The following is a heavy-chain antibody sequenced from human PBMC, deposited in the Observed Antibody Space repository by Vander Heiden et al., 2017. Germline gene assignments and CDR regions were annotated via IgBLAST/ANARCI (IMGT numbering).Heavy chain of an antibody. J-gene: IGHJ5*02. CDR1: GGPISSSSYY. D-gene: IGHD3-16*02. Sequence: QLQLQESGPGLVKPSETLSLTCTVPGGPISSSSYYWGWIRQPPGKGLEWIESIYYSGRTYYNPSLKSRVTISVDTSKNQFSLKLSSVTAADTAVYYCARRGYDYVWGSYRYQGWFDPWGQGTLVTVSS. CDR2: IYYSGRT. V-gene: IGHV4-39*01. CDR3: ARRGYDYVWGSYRYQGWFDP.